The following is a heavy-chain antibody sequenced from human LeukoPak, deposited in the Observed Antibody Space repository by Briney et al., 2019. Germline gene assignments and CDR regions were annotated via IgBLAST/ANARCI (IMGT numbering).Heavy chain of an antibody. CDR3: ARDGERGSSWSLDY. Sequence: GGSLRLSCAASGFTFSSYGMHWVRQAPGKGLEWVAFIRYDGSNKYYADSVKGRFTISRDNSKNTLYLQMNSLRAEDTAVYYCARDGERGSSWSLDYWGQGTLVTVSS. CDR2: IRYDGSNK. J-gene: IGHJ4*02. CDR1: GFTFSSYG. D-gene: IGHD6-13*01. V-gene: IGHV3-30*02.